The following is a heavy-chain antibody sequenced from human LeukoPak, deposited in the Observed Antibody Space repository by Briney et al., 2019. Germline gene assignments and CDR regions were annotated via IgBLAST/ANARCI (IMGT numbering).Heavy chain of an antibody. CDR2: IYYSGNT. J-gene: IGHJ4*02. CDR1: GGSISSGDYY. CDR3: ARTLTMVRGRFDY. D-gene: IGHD3-10*01. Sequence: SETLSLTCTVSGGSISSGDYYWSWIRQPPGKGLEWIGYIYYSGNTYYNPSLKSRVTISVDTSKNQFSLKLSSVTAADTAMYYCARTLTMVRGRFDYWGQGTLVTVSS. V-gene: IGHV4-30-4*01.